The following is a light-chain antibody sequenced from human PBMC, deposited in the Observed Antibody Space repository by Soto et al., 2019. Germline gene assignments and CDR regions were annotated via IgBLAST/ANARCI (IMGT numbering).Light chain of an antibody. CDR1: SSDVGGYNY. V-gene: IGLV2-14*03. CDR3: SSYTSIDTWV. Sequence: QSALTQPASVSGSPGQSITITCTGTSSDVGGYNYVSWYQQHPGKAPKVLISDVSNRPSGISNRFSGSKSGNTASLTISGLQAEDEADYYCSSYTSIDTWVFVTGTKVTVL. J-gene: IGLJ1*01. CDR2: DVS.